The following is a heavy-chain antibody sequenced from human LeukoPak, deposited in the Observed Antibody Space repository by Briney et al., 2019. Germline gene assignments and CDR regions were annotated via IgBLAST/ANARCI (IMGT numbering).Heavy chain of an antibody. Sequence: SVKVSCKASGGTFSSYAISWVRQAPGQGLEWMGGIIPIFGTANYAQKFQGRVTITADESTSTAYMELSSLRSEDTAVYYCARGDYYDSSGYYWGGGYYFDYWGQGTLVTVSS. CDR1: GGTFSSYA. J-gene: IGHJ4*02. CDR2: IIPIFGTA. CDR3: ARGDYYDSSGYYWGGGYYFDY. V-gene: IGHV1-69*01. D-gene: IGHD3-22*01.